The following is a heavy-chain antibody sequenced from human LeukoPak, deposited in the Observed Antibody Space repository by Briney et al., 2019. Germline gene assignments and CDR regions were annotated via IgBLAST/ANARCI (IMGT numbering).Heavy chain of an antibody. CDR3: ARESLRFLEWSGGHWFDP. V-gene: IGHV1-2*02. Sequence: GASVKVSCKASGYTFTGYYMHWVRQAPGQGLEWMGWINPNSGGTNYAQKFQGRVTMTRDTSISTAYMELSRLRSDDTAVYYCARESLRFLEWSGGHWFDPWGQGTLVTVSS. J-gene: IGHJ5*02. CDR2: INPNSGGT. D-gene: IGHD3-3*01. CDR1: GYTFTGYY.